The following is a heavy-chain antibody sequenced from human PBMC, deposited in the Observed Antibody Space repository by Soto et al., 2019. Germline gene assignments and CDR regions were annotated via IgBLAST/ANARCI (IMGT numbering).Heavy chain of an antibody. D-gene: IGHD7-27*01. CDR2: INHSGST. J-gene: IGHJ4*02. Sequence: QVQLQQWGAGLLKPSETLSLTCAVYGGSFSGYYWSWIRQPPGKGLEWIGEINHSGSTNYNPSLKSRVTIAGDTSKNQRCLKLSSVTAADTAVYYCARGWGRIFDYWGQGTLVTVSS. CDR1: GGSFSGYY. CDR3: ARGWGRIFDY. V-gene: IGHV4-34*01.